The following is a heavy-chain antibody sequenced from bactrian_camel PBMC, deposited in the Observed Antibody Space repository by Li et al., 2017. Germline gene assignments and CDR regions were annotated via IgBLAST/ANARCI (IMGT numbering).Heavy chain of an antibody. CDR1: GFTFSTYY. D-gene: IGHD2*01. V-gene: IGHV3S40*01. Sequence: VQLVESGGGLVQPGGSLRLSCAASGFTFSTYYMSWVRQTPGKGLEWVSHINSDGDITRYADSLKGRATISKDNAKNTVSLQMNSLKPEDTAVYYRVASLHTYTLAVWGQGTQVTVS. CDR2: INSDGDIT. CDR3: VASLHTYTLAV. J-gene: IGHJ4*01.